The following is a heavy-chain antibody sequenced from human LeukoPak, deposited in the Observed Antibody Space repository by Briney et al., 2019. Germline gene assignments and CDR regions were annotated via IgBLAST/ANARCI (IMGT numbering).Heavy chain of an antibody. D-gene: IGHD5-24*01. CDR2: IYYSGNT. CDR1: GGSISSSSYY. J-gene: IGHJ4*02. V-gene: IGHV4-39*07. Sequence: SETLSLTCTVSGGSISSSSYYWGWIRQPPGRGLEWIGSIYYSGNTYYNPSLKSRVTISVDTSKNQFSLKLSSVTAADTAVYYCARDGDGYNYDYWGQGTLVTVSS. CDR3: ARDGDGYNYDY.